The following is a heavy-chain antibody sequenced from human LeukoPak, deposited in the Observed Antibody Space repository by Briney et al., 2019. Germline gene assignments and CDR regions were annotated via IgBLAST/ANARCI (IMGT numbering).Heavy chain of an antibody. CDR2: IDWDEDK. J-gene: IGHJ4*02. V-gene: IGHV2-70*04. Sequence: SGPALVKPTQTLTLTCTFSGFSLSTSGMRVSWIRQPPGKALEWLARIDWDEDKFYSTSLKTRLAISKDTSKNQVVLTMTNMDPVDTATYYCARISGSYDLIFDYWGQGTLVTVSS. CDR1: GFSLSTSGMR. CDR3: ARISGSYDLIFDY. D-gene: IGHD1-26*01.